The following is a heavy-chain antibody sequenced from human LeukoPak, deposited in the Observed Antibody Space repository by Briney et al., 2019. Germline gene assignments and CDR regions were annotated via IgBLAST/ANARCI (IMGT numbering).Heavy chain of an antibody. Sequence: KPGGSLRLSCAASGFTFSNAWMSWVRQAPGKGLEWVGRIESKTDGGTTDYATPVKGRFTISRDDSKNTLYLQMNSLKTEDTAVYYCTSYSHYYFDYWGQGTLVTVSS. CDR1: GFTFSNAW. V-gene: IGHV3-15*04. J-gene: IGHJ4*02. CDR2: IESKTDGGTT. D-gene: IGHD3-10*01. CDR3: TSYSHYYFDY.